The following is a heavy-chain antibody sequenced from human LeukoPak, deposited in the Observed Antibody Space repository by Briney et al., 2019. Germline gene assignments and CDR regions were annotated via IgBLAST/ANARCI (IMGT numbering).Heavy chain of an antibody. CDR1: GGSISSYY. CDR3: ARDRHWTNDWVFDY. Sequence: SETLSLTCTVSGGSISSYYWSWIRQPPGKGLEWIGYIYYSGHTDYNPSLRSRVTISVHTSKNQFSLKLSSVTAADTAVYYCARDRHWTNDWVFDYWGQGTLVTVSS. V-gene: IGHV4-59*01. CDR2: IYYSGHT. D-gene: IGHD1/OR15-1a*01. J-gene: IGHJ4*02.